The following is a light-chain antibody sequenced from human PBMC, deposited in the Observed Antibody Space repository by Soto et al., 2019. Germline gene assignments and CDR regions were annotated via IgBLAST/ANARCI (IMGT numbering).Light chain of an antibody. CDR2: AAY. CDR3: QQSYSSPVT. J-gene: IGKJ2*01. V-gene: IGKV1-39*01. CDR1: QSITDY. Sequence: DIQMTQSPSSLSASIGDRVTITCRASQSITDYLNWYQQKPGKAPKLLIYAAYSLQSGVPSSFSGSGSGIDFSLTISSLQPEDSATYYCQQSYSSPVTFGQGTKVDIK.